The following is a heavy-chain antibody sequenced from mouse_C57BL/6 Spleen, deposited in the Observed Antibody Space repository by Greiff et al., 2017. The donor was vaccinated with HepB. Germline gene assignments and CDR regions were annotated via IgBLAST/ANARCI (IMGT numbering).Heavy chain of an antibody. Sequence: EVKVVESGGGLVKPGGSLKLSCAASGFTFSSYAMSWVRQTPEKRLEWVATISDGGSYTYYPDNVKGRFTISRDNAKNNLYLQMSHLKSEDTAMYYCARDRAPPGNYGGNAMDYWGQGTSVTVSS. J-gene: IGHJ4*01. CDR1: GFTFSSYA. D-gene: IGHD2-1*01. V-gene: IGHV5-4*01. CDR2: ISDGGSYT. CDR3: ARDRAPPGNYGGNAMDY.